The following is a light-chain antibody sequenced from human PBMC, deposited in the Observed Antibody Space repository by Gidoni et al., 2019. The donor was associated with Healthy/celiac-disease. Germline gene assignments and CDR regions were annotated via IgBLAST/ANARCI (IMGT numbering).Light chain of an antibody. CDR2: AAS. CDR1: QSISSY. J-gene: IGKJ3*01. CDR3: QQSDSTPIFT. V-gene: IGKV1-39*01. Sequence: IQMTESPSSLSASVGDRVTIHCRASQSISSYLNWYQQKPGKAPKLLYYAASSLQSGVPSRFSGSGSGTDFTPTISSLQPEEFATYYCQQSDSTPIFTFXPXTKVDIK.